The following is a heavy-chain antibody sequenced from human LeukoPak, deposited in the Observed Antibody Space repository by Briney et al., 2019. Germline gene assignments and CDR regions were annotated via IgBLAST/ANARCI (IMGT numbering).Heavy chain of an antibody. D-gene: IGHD3-3*01. Sequence: PSETLSLTCTVSGGSISSYYWSWIRQPPGKGLEWIGYIYYSGSTNYNPSHKSRVTISVDTSKNQFSLKLTSVTAADTAVYYCARGVPEYYDFWSGYFYYFDYWGQGTLVTVSS. J-gene: IGHJ4*02. V-gene: IGHV4-59*01. CDR2: IYYSGST. CDR1: GGSISSYY. CDR3: ARGVPEYYDFWSGYFYYFDY.